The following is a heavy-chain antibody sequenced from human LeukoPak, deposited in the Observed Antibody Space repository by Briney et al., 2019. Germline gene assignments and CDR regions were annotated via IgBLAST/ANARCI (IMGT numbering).Heavy chain of an antibody. J-gene: IGHJ6*02. CDR3: ARDPEWRRLRISDYYGMDV. D-gene: IGHD5-12*01. Sequence: ASVKVSCKASGYTFTGYYMHWVRQAPGQGLEWMGWINPNSGGTNYAQKFQGRVTMTRDTSISTAYMELSRLRSDDTAVYYCARDPEWRRLRISDYYGMDVWGQGTTVTVSS. CDR1: GYTFTGYY. V-gene: IGHV1-2*02. CDR2: INPNSGGT.